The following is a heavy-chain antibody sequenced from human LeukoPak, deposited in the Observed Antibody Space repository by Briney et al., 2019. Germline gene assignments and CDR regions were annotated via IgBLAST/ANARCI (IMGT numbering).Heavy chain of an antibody. Sequence: GASVKVSCKASGYTFTSYGISWVRQAPGQGLEWMGWVSAYNGNTNYAQKLQGRVTMTTDTSTSTAYMELRSLRSDDTAVYYCARAASFERATSPFDYWGQGTLVTVSS. D-gene: IGHD5-24*01. CDR1: GYTFTSYG. J-gene: IGHJ4*02. CDR2: VSAYNGNT. CDR3: ARAASFERATSPFDY. V-gene: IGHV1-18*01.